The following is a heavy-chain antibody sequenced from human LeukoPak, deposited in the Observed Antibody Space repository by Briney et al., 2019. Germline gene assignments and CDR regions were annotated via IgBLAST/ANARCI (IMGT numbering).Heavy chain of an antibody. CDR1: GGSISSTSYY. V-gene: IGHV4-39*07. Sequence: SETLSLTCTVSGGSISSTSYYWGWIRQPPGKGLEWIGNIYYSGSTNYNPSLKSRVTISVDTSKSQFSLKLSSVTAADTAVYYCASGPNYGDYFPWFDPWGQGTLVTVSS. CDR3: ASGPNYGDYFPWFDP. D-gene: IGHD4-17*01. J-gene: IGHJ5*02. CDR2: IYYSGST.